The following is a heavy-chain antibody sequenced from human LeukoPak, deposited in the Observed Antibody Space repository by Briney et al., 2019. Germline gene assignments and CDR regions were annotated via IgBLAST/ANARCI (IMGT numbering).Heavy chain of an antibody. CDR1: GGSISSGGYY. J-gene: IGHJ4*02. V-gene: IGHV4-31*03. CDR3: ARRGTIQLWPYFDY. D-gene: IGHD5-18*01. Sequence: SQTLSLTCTVSGGSISSGGYYWSWIRQHPGKGLEWIGYIYYSGSTYYNPSLKSRVTISVDTSKNQFSLKLSSVTAADTAVYYCARRGTIQLWPYFDYWGQGNPGHRLL. CDR2: IYYSGST.